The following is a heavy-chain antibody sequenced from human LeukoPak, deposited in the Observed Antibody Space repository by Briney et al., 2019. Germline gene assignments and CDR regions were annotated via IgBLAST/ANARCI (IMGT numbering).Heavy chain of an antibody. CDR1: GGSISSYY. D-gene: IGHD3-22*01. CDR3: ARDRGGYYNTETDY. J-gene: IGHJ4*02. V-gene: IGHV4-59*12. CDR2: ISDIGSI. Sequence: ASETLSLTCTVSGGSISSYYWSWIRQPPGKGLEWIAYISDIGSINYNPSLKSRVTMSVDTSKNQFSLKLSSVTAADTAVYYCARDRGGYYNTETDYWGQGTLVTVSS.